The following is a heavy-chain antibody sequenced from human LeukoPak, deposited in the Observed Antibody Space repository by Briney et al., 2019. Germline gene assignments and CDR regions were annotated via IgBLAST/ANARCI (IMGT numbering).Heavy chain of an antibody. CDR2: ISGSSSYI. CDR1: GFTFSSYS. J-gene: IGHJ5*01. D-gene: IGHD2-15*01. CDR3: ARGALDAATPFDS. V-gene: IGHV3-21*06. Sequence: GGSLRLSCAASGFTFSSYSMNWVRQAPGKGLEWVSSISGSSSYIYYADSVRGRFTISRDNAKNSLYLQMNSLRAEDTAVYYCARGALDAATPFDSWGQGTLVTVSS.